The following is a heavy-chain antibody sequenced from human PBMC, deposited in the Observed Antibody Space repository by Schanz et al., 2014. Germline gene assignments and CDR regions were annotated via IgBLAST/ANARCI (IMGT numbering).Heavy chain of an antibody. CDR3: AGAVAAIRADSFDI. V-gene: IGHV3-21*01. D-gene: IGHD5-12*01. J-gene: IGHJ3*02. CDR2: INSRSNFI. CDR1: RIIFGTYS. Sequence: EVQLVESGGGLVKPGGSLRLSCTASRIIFGTYSMNWIRQTPKGLEWVSSINSRSNFIYYADSVRGRFTISRDNAKNSLDLKMNSLRAEDAAVYYCAGAVAAIRADSFDIWGQGTMVAVSS.